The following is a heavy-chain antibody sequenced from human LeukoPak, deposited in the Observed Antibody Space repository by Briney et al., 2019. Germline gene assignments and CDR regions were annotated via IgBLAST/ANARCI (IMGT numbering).Heavy chain of an antibody. V-gene: IGHV5-51*01. J-gene: IGHJ4*02. CDR2: IHPGDSDP. CDR1: GYSFTSYW. D-gene: IGHD3-10*01. Sequence: GESLKISCKGSGYSFTSYWIGWVRQMPGKGLEWMAIIHPGDSDPRYSPSFQGQVTISVDKSITTAYLQWSSLKASDTAMYYCARPVVLHGAFYFDSWGQGSLVTVSS. CDR3: ARPVVLHGAFYFDS.